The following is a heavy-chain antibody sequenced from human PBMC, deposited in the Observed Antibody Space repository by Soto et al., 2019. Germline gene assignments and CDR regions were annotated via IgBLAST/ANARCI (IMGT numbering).Heavy chain of an antibody. CDR3: AKDLRGEGYWNI. V-gene: IGHV3-30*18. CDR1: GFTFSSYG. Sequence: QVQLVESGGGVVQPGRSLRLSCAASGFTFSSYGMHWVRQAPGKGLEWVAVISYDGSNKYYADSVKGRFTISRDNSKNTLYLQRNSLRAEDTAVYYCAKDLRGEGYWNIWGQGTLVTVSS. D-gene: IGHD3-22*01. J-gene: IGHJ4*02. CDR2: ISYDGSNK.